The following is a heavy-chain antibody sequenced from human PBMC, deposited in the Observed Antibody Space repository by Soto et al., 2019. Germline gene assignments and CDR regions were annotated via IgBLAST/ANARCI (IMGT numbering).Heavy chain of an antibody. V-gene: IGHV4-39*02. Sequence: SETLSLTCTVSGGSISSSSYYWGWIRQPPGKGLEWIGSIYYSGSTYYNPSLKSRVTISVDTSKNQFSLKLSSVTAADTAVYYCARDPGKGYCSGGYCYAPDFWGPGTLVTVS. J-gene: IGHJ4*02. CDR3: ARDPGKGYCSGGYCYAPDF. CDR1: GGSISSSSYY. D-gene: IGHD2-15*01. CDR2: IYYSGST.